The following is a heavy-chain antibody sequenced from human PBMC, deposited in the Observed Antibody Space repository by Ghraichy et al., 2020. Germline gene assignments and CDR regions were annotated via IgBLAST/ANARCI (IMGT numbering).Heavy chain of an antibody. CDR1: GYTFTSYA. J-gene: IGHJ5*02. CDR2: INAGNGNT. CDR3: ARADPTGYCTGGVCYWFDP. D-gene: IGHD2-8*02. Sequence: ASVKVSSKASGYTFTSYAMHWVRQAPGQRLEWMGWINAGNGNTKYSQKFQGRVTITRDTSASTAYMELSSLRSEDTAVYYCARADPTGYCTGGVCYWFDPWGQGTLVTVSS. V-gene: IGHV1-3*01.